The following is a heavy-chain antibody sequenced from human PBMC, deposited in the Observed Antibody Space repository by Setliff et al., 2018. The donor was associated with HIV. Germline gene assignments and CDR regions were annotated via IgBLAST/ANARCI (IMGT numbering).Heavy chain of an antibody. V-gene: IGHV3-21*04. CDR2: ISGTSRYI. CDR3: ARQPLHCSSINCYGAVYDN. D-gene: IGHD2-2*01. CDR1: GFTFHKFT. Sequence: GGSLRLSCAASGFTFHKFTMSWVRQAPGKGLEWVSSISGTSRYIDYPDSLRGRFTISRDNTRNSLYLHLIDLGAEDTALYYCARQPLHCSSINCYGAVYDNWGQGTLVTVSS. J-gene: IGHJ4*02.